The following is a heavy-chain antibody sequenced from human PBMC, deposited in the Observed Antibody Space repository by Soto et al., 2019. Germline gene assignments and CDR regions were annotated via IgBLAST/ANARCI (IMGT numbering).Heavy chain of an antibody. CDR1: GGTFSSYT. CDR3: ANSLWYSSGQYYFDY. V-gene: IGHV1-69*02. D-gene: IGHD6-19*01. J-gene: IGHJ4*02. CDR2: IIPILGIA. Sequence: GASVKVSCKASGGTFSSYTISWVRQAPGQGLEWMGRIIPILGIANYAQKFQGRVTITADKSTSTAYMELSSLRSEDTAVYYCANSLWYSSGQYYFDYWGQGTLVTVSS.